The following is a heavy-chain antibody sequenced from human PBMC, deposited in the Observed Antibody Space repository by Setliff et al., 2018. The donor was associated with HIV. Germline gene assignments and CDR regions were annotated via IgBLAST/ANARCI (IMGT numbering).Heavy chain of an antibody. V-gene: IGHV3-21*05. CDR2: IAVSSGST. CDR1: GFSFSSYN. CDR3: ARDVSWRVRTYIDY. Sequence: GGSLRLSCAASGFSFSSYNMNWVRQAPGKGLEWVSYIAVSSGSTYYADSVKGRFTISRDNVKNSLYLQMNSLRAEDTAVYYCARDVSWRVRTYIDYWGQGALVTVSS. J-gene: IGHJ4*02. D-gene: IGHD3-3*01.